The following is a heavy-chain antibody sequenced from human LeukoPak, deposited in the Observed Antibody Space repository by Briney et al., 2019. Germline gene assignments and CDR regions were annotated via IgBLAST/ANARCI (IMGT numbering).Heavy chain of an antibody. CDR1: GGSISSYY. CDR2: IYYSGST. D-gene: IGHD4-23*01. J-gene: IGHJ4*02. CDR3: ATLYTVANFDY. Sequence: SETLPLTCTVSGGSISSYYWSWIRQPPGKGLEWIGYIYYSGSTNYNPSLKSRVTISVDTSKNQFSLKLSSVTAADTAVYYCATLYTVANFDYWGQGTLVTVSS. V-gene: IGHV4-59*01.